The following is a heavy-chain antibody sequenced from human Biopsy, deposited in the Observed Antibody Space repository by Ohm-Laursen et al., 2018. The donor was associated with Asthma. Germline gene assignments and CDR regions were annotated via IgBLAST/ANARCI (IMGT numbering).Heavy chain of an antibody. V-gene: IGHV1-46*01. Sequence: GASVKVSCKVSGYPLTSYYMHWVRQAPGQGLEWMGVINPSGGSTSYAQRFQDRVTLTRDASTNTVYMDLSSLRSEDTAVYYCARDGPQPRSTLIFGMDVWGQGTAVTVSS. J-gene: IGHJ6*02. CDR3: ARDGPQPRSTLIFGMDV. CDR2: INPSGGST. CDR1: GYPLTSYY.